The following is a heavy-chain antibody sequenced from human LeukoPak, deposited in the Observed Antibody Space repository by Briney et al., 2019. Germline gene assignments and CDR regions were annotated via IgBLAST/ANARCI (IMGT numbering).Heavy chain of an antibody. V-gene: IGHV3-23*01. D-gene: IGHD3-22*01. Sequence: PGGSLRLSCAASGFTFSSYAMSWVRQAPGKGLEWVSAISGSGGSTYYADSVKGRFTISRDNSKNTLYLQMNSLRAEYTAVYYCAKSTMIVEVIVDAFDIWGQGTMVTVSS. CDR3: AKSTMIVEVIVDAFDI. CDR2: ISGSGGST. CDR1: GFTFSSYA. J-gene: IGHJ3*02.